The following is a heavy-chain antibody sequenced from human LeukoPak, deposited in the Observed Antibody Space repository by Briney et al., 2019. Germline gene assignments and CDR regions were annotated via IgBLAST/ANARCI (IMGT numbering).Heavy chain of an antibody. Sequence: GASVKVSCKASGYTFTSYYMHWVRQAPGQGLEWMGIINPSGGSTSYAQKFQGRVTMTRDMSTSTVYMELSSLRSEDTAVYYCARVREGDTGFPDYYYYYYMDVWGKGTTVTVSS. CDR1: GYTFTSYY. CDR2: INPSGGST. D-gene: IGHD5-18*01. J-gene: IGHJ6*03. CDR3: ARVREGDTGFPDYYYYYYMDV. V-gene: IGHV1-46*01.